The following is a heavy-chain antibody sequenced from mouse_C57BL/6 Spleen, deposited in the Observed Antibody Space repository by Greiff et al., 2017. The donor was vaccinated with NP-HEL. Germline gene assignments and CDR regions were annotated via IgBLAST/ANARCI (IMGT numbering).Heavy chain of an antibody. CDR2: IDPEDGET. CDR3: ARSWDYFDY. Sequence: EVQLQESGAELVKPGASVKLSCTASGFNIKDYYMHWVKQRTEQGLEWIGWIDPEDGETKYAPKFQDKATITADTSSNTAYLQLSSLTSEDTAVYYCARSWDYFDYWGQGTTLTVSS. D-gene: IGHD4-1*01. CDR1: GFNIKDYY. V-gene: IGHV14-2*01. J-gene: IGHJ2*01.